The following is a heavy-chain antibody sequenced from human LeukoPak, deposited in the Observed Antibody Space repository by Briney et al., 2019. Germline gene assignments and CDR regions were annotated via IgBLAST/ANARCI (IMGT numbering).Heavy chain of an antibody. J-gene: IGHJ6*03. CDR3: AKDAYSTFWSGYPEPYYYYYYMDV. V-gene: IGHV3-30*02. Sequence: QPGGSLRLSCAASGFTFSSYGMHWVRQAPGKGLEWGASIRYDGSNKYYADSVKGRFTISRDNSKNTLYLQMNSLRAEDTAVYYCAKDAYSTFWSGYPEPYYYYYYMDVWGKGTTVTVSS. D-gene: IGHD3-3*01. CDR2: IRYDGSNK. CDR1: GFTFSSYG.